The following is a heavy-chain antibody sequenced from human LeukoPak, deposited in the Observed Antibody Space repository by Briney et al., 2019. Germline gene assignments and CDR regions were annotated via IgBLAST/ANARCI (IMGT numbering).Heavy chain of an antibody. CDR3: ARDLSYYGSGRYND. V-gene: IGHV1-2*02. J-gene: IGHJ3*01. Sequence: ASVTVSCKASGYTFTGSYMHWVRQAPGQGLEWMGWINPKSGGTNYAQRFQGRVTMTRDTSISTAYMELSRLRSDDTAVYYCARDLSYYGSGRYNDWGQGTMVTVSS. CDR2: INPKSGGT. CDR1: GYTFTGSY. D-gene: IGHD3-10*01.